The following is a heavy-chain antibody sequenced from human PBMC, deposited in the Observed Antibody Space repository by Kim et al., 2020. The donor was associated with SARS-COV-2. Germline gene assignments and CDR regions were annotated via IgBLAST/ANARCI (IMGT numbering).Heavy chain of an antibody. J-gene: IGHJ4*02. D-gene: IGHD6-13*01. V-gene: IGHV3-30-3*01. CDR3: ARDETVGRSSSWYSHYFDY. CDR1: GFTFSSYA. Sequence: GGSLRLSCAASGFTFSSYAMHWVRQAPGKGLEWVAVISYDGSNKYYADSVKGRFTISRDNSKNTLYLQMNSLRAEDTAVYYCARDETVGRSSSWYSHYFDYWGQGTLVTVSS. CDR2: ISYDGSNK.